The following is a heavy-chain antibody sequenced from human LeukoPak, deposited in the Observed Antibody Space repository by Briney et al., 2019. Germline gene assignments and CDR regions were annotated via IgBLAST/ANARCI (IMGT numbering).Heavy chain of an antibody. D-gene: IGHD1-1*01. J-gene: IGHJ4*02. CDR3: STDYWRLGFDY. CDR2: IRSKAYGGTT. CDR1: GCTFSSYA. V-gene: IGHV3-49*04. Sequence: GGSLRLSCAASGCTFSSYAMSWVRQAPGKGLEWIGFIRSKAYGGTTEDAASVRGRFTLSRDDSKNIVYLEMNILRAEDEAVYYCSTDYWRLGFDYWGQGTLVTVSS.